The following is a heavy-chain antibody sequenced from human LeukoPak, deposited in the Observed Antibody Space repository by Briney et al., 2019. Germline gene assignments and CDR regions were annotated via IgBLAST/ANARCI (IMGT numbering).Heavy chain of an antibody. V-gene: IGHV3-7*01. Sequence: GGSLRLSCAASGFIFSSYWMSWVRQAPGKGLEWVANIKQDGSEKYYVDSVKGRFTISRDNAKNSLYLQMNSLRAEDTAVYYCARDYEFDYWGQGTLVTVSS. J-gene: IGHJ4*02. D-gene: IGHD3-3*01. CDR1: GFIFSSYW. CDR2: IKQDGSEK. CDR3: ARDYEFDY.